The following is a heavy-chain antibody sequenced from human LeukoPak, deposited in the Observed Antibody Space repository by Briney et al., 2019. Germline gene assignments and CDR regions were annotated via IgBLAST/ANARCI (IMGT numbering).Heavy chain of an antibody. D-gene: IGHD2-2*01. V-gene: IGHV1-18*04. J-gene: IGHJ4*02. CDR1: GYTFTSYG. CDR3: ARDHSCSSTSCYPFDY. CDR2: ISAYNGNT. Sequence: GASVKVCCKASGYTFTSYGISWVRQAPGQGLEWMGWISAYNGNTNYAQKLQGRVTMTTDTSTSTAYMELRSLRSDDTAVYYCARDHSCSSTSCYPFDYWGQGTLVTVSS.